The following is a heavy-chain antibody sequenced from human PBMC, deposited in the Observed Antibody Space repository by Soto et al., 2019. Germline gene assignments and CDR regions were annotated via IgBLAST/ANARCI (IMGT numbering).Heavy chain of an antibody. CDR1: GFTFSSYG. Sequence: GGSLRLSCAASGFTFSSYGMHWVRQAPGKGLEWVAVISYDGSNKYYADSVKGRFTISRDNSKNTLYLQMNSLRAEDTAVYYCAKVSEVAGLYRYYFDYWGQGTLVTVSS. D-gene: IGHD3-16*02. J-gene: IGHJ4*02. V-gene: IGHV3-30*18. CDR3: AKVSEVAGLYRYYFDY. CDR2: ISYDGSNK.